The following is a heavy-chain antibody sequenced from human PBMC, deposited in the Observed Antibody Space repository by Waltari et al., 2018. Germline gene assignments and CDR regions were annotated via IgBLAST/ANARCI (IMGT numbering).Heavy chain of an antibody. CDR1: GYSISSGYY. CDR2: IYHSGST. D-gene: IGHD6-13*01. J-gene: IGHJ5*02. Sequence: QVQLQESGPGLVKPSETLSLTCAVSGYSISSGYYWGWIRQPPGKGLEWIGSIYHSGSTNHNPSLKSRVTISVDTSKNQFSLKLSSVTAADTAVYYCARAGQPHGNFDPWGQGTLVTVSS. V-gene: IGHV4-38-2*01. CDR3: ARAGQPHGNFDP.